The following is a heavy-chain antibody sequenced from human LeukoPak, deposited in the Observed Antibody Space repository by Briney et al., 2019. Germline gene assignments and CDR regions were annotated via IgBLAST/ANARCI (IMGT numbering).Heavy chain of an antibody. V-gene: IGHV3-23*01. J-gene: IGHJ4*02. D-gene: IGHD3-10*01. Sequence: GGPLRLSCAASGFIFSSYGMSWVRQAPGKGLEWVSAISGSGGSTYYADSVKGRFTISRDNSKNTLYLQMNNLRAEDTAVYYCAKTRGSGPFDYWGQGTLVTVSS. CDR3: AKTRGSGPFDY. CDR1: GFIFSSYG. CDR2: ISGSGGST.